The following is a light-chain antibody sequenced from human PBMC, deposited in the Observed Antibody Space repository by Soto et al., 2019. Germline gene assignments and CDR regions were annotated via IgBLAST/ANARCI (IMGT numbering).Light chain of an antibody. CDR2: EGS. CDR1: SSDVGSYNL. J-gene: IGLJ2*01. Sequence: QSALTQPASVSGSPGQSITISCTGTSSDVGSYNLVSWYQQHPGKAPKFIIYEGSKRPSGVSDRFSGSKSGNTASLTISGLQAEDEADYYCCSYAGTSPVVFGGGTQLTVL. V-gene: IGLV2-23*01. CDR3: CSYAGTSPVV.